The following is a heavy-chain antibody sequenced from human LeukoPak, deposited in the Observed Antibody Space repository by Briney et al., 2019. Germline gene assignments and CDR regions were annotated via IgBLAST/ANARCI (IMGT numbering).Heavy chain of an antibody. J-gene: IGHJ4*02. Sequence: GALRLSCAASGFTFSNAWMSWVRQAPGKGLEWVSIITSGVGITYYADSVKGRFTVSRDNSKSTLYLQMNSLRAEETAVYYCAKGDYYDFDYWGQGTLVTVSS. D-gene: IGHD3-10*01. CDR3: AKGDYYDFDY. V-gene: IGHV3-23*01. CDR2: ITSGVGIT. CDR1: GFTFSNAW.